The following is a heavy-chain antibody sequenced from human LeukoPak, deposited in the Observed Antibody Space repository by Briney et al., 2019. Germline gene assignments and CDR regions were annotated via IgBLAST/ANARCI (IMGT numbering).Heavy chain of an antibody. V-gene: IGHV1-69*04. CDR2: IIPIVDIA. CDR3: ARDSRYGDFQDAFDI. J-gene: IGHJ3*02. Sequence: ASVKVSCKASGGTFNSYAISWVRQAPGQGLEWMGRIIPIVDIANYAQKFQGRVTINADKSTSTADMELSSLRSEDTAVYYCARDSRYGDFQDAFDIWGQGTMVTVSS. CDR1: GGTFNSYA. D-gene: IGHD4-17*01.